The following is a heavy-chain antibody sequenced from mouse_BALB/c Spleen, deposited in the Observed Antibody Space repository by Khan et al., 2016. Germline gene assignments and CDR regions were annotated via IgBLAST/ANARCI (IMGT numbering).Heavy chain of an antibody. J-gene: IGHJ2*01. CDR3: ARSGGNFDY. CDR1: GYTFTNYG. D-gene: IGHD3-1*01. V-gene: IGHV9-3*02. Sequence: QIQLVQSGPELKKPGETVKISCKASGYTFTNYGMNWVKQAPGKGLKWMGWINTNTGEPTYAEEFKGRFAFSLETSVSTAYLQINNLKNEDTATYFCARSGGNFDYWGQGTTLTVSS. CDR2: INTNTGEP.